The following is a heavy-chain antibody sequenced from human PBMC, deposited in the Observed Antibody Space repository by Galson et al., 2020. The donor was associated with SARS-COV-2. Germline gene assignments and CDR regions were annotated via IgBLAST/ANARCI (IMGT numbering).Heavy chain of an antibody. Sequence: GESLKISCAASGFTFSSYAMSWVRQAPGKGLEWVSAISGRGGSTYYADSVKGRFTISSDNSKNTLYLQMNSLRAEDTAVYYCAKSAPQRTMIGYGRDAFDIWGQGTSVSVSS. D-gene: IGHD3-22*01. J-gene: IGHJ3*02. CDR2: ISGRGGST. CDR3: AKSAPQRTMIGYGRDAFDI. V-gene: IGHV3-23*01. CDR1: GFTFSSYA.